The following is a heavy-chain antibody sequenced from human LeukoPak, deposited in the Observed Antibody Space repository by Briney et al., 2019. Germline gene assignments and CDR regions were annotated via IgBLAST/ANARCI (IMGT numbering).Heavy chain of an antibody. D-gene: IGHD6-19*01. V-gene: IGHV3-23*01. J-gene: IGHJ4*02. Sequence: GGSLRLSCAASGFTFSNYAMSWVRQAPGKGLEWVSGISGSGGSANYADSVKGRFTISRNNFKNTLFLQMNSLRADDTAVYFCAKDFLTRQWLADYWGQGTLVTVSS. CDR1: GFTFSNYA. CDR2: ISGSGGSA. CDR3: AKDFLTRQWLADY.